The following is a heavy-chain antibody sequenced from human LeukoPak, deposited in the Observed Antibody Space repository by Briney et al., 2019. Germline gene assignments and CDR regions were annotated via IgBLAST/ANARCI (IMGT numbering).Heavy chain of an antibody. Sequence: ASVKVSCKASGYTFTGYYMHWVRQAPGQGLEWMGWINPNSDGTNYAQKFQGRVTMTRDTSISTAYMELSRLRSDDTAVYYCAREFHCSSTSCYDYWGQGTLVTVSS. V-gene: IGHV1-2*02. CDR3: AREFHCSSTSCYDY. CDR1: GYTFTGYY. J-gene: IGHJ4*02. CDR2: INPNSDGT. D-gene: IGHD2-2*01.